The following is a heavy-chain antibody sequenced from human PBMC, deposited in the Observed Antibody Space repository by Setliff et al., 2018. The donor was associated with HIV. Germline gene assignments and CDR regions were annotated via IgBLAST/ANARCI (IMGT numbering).Heavy chain of an antibody. D-gene: IGHD3-10*01. V-gene: IGHV3-48*03. CDR1: GFTFSSYE. J-gene: IGHJ4*02. CDR3: ASGQTKYYFDY. CDR2: ISSSGSII. Sequence: GGSLRLSCAASGFTFSSYEMNWVRQAPGKGLEWVSYISSSGSIIKYADSVKGRFTISRDNSKNSLYLQMNSLRTEDTALYYCASGQTKYYFDYWGQGTLVTVSS.